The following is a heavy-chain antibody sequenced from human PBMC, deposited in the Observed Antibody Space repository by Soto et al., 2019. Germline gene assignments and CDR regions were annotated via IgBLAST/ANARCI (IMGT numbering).Heavy chain of an antibody. J-gene: IGHJ4*02. CDR2: ISYDASNE. Sequence: GGSLRLSCATSGFSFSGYAMHWVRQAPGKGLEWVAIISYDASNEYYADSVKGRFTISRDNSKNTLYLQMNSLRAEDTAVYYCARGGGSGYSIDYWGQGTLVTVSS. CDR3: ARGGGSGYSIDY. D-gene: IGHD3-22*01. CDR1: GFSFSGYA. V-gene: IGHV3-30-3*01.